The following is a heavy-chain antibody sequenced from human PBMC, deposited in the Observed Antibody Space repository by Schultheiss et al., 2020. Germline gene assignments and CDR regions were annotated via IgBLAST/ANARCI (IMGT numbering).Heavy chain of an antibody. CDR3: ARDRGGDQHDAFDI. CDR1: GFTFSSYG. CDR2: INWNGGST. Sequence: GGSLRLSCAASGFTFSSYGMHWVRQAPGKGLEWVSGINWNGGSTGYADSVKGRFTISRDNSKNTLYLQMGSLRAEDMAVYYCARDRGGDQHDAFDIWGQGTMVTVSS. J-gene: IGHJ3*02. V-gene: IGHV3-64*02. D-gene: IGHD3-16*01.